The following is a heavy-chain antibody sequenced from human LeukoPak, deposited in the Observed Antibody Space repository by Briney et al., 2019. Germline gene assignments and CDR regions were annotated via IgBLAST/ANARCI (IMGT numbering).Heavy chain of an antibody. CDR2: VNTNSGGT. J-gene: IGHJ4*02. V-gene: IGHV1-2*02. Sequence: ASVKVSCKASGYTFSGYYIHWVRQAPGQGLEWMGWVNTNSGGTKYAQRFQGRATMTRDTSISTAYMEVSRLRSDDTAVYFCASSRFLEWLYLLDYWGQGTLVTVSS. D-gene: IGHD3-3*01. CDR3: ASSRFLEWLYLLDY. CDR1: GYTFSGYY.